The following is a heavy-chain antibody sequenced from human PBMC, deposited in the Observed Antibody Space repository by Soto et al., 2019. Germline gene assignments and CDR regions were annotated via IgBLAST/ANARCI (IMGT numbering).Heavy chain of an antibody. CDR3: VACSGGACYGWFDP. Sequence: SETLSLTCSVSGGSISSYYCSCIRQTPGKGLEWIGYIYYSGSTKYNPSLKSRVTISVDTSKNHFSLKLSSVTAADTAVYYCVACSGGACYGWFDPWGQGTLVTVSS. D-gene: IGHD2-15*01. CDR2: IYYSGST. J-gene: IGHJ5*02. CDR1: GGSISSYY. V-gene: IGHV4-59*01.